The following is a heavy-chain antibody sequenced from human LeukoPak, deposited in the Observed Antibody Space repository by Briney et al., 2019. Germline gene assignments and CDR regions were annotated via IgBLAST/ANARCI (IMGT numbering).Heavy chain of an antibody. Sequence: GGSLRLSCAAPGFTSSSYGMHWVRQAPGKGLEWVAVISYDGSNKYYADSVKGRFTISRDNSKNTLYLQMNSLRAEDTAVYYCAKNPNYYDSSGYCDYWGQGTLVTVSS. J-gene: IGHJ4*02. CDR2: ISYDGSNK. V-gene: IGHV3-30*18. D-gene: IGHD3-22*01. CDR3: AKNPNYYDSSGYCDY. CDR1: GFTSSSYG.